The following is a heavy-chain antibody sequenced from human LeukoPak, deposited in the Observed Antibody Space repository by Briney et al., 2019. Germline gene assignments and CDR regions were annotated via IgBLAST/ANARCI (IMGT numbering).Heavy chain of an antibody. V-gene: IGHV4-59*08. J-gene: IGHJ5*02. D-gene: IGHD4-17*01. CDR2: IYYRGST. Sequence: SETLSLTCTVSGGSISSYYWSWIRQPPGKGLEWIGYIYYRGSTNYNPSLKSRVTISVDTSKNQFSLKLSSVTAADTAVYYCARLLNDYGDYGHENWFDPWGQGTLVTVSS. CDR3: ARLLNDYGDYGHENWFDP. CDR1: GGSISSYY.